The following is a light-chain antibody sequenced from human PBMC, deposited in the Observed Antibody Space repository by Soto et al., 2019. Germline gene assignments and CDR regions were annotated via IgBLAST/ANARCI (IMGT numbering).Light chain of an antibody. Sequence: DIVLTQSPESLAVSLGERATINCKSSQSVLYSSNNKNYLAWYQQKSGQPPKLLIYWASTRESGVPDRFSGSGSGTDFTLTINSLQAEDVAVYYCQQYYSTPITFGQGTRLDMK. V-gene: IGKV4-1*01. CDR2: WAS. CDR1: QSVLYSSNNKNY. J-gene: IGKJ5*01. CDR3: QQYYSTPIT.